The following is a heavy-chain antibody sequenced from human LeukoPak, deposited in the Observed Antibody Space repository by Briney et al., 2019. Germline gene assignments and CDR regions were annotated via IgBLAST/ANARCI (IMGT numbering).Heavy chain of an antibody. Sequence: PGGSLRLSCAASGFTVRINYMSWVRQAPGKGLEWVSVIYSGGTTYYADSVKGRFTISRDKSKNTLFLQMNGLRAEDTAVYYCAREQGYNFFDYWGQGTLVTVSS. CDR2: IYSGGTT. J-gene: IGHJ4*02. CDR3: AREQGYNFFDY. D-gene: IGHD5-24*01. CDR1: GFTVRINY. V-gene: IGHV3-53*01.